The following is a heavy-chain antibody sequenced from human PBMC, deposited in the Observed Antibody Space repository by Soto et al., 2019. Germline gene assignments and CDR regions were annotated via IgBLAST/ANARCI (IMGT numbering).Heavy chain of an antibody. J-gene: IGHJ6*02. CDR3: ARDGGDYYGPYYDYYGMDV. V-gene: IGHV1-69*01. Sequence: QVQLVQSGAEVKKPGSSVKVSCKASGGTFSSYAISWVRQAPGQGLEWMGGIIPIFGTANYAQKFQGRVTITADESTSTAYMELSSLRSYDTAVYYCARDGGDYYGPYYDYYGMDVWGQGTTVTVSS. CDR2: IIPIFGTA. D-gene: IGHD3-10*01. CDR1: GGTFSSYA.